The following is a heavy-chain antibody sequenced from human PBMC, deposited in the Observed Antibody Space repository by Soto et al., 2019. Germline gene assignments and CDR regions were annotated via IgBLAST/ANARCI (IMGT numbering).Heavy chain of an antibody. J-gene: IGHJ4*02. CDR3: ARDYNEGSSTSCPDY. V-gene: IGHV1-46*01. D-gene: IGHD2-2*01. CDR1: GYTFTSYY. CDR2: INPSGGST. Sequence: GASVKVSCKASGYTFTSYYMHWVRQAPGQGLEWMGIINPSGGSTSYAQKFQGRVTMTRDTSTSTVYMELSSLRSEDTAVYYCARDYNEGSSTSCPDYWGQGTLVTVSS.